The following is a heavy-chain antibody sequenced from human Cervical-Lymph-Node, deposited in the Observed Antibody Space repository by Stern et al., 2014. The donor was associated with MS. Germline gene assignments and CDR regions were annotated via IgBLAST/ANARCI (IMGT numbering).Heavy chain of an antibody. Sequence: EVQLEESGGGVIQPGGTLRLSCTASGFPVSRDYMTWVRQAQGKGKEWVSLITNVGSTVYTDSVKGRFTISRDDSKNTVYLHMTSLRAEDTAMYYCARDTSSPERSDWWGQGTLVTVSS. CDR2: ITNVGST. D-gene: IGHD1-1*01. J-gene: IGHJ4*02. V-gene: IGHV3-53*01. CDR3: ARDTSSPERSDW. CDR1: GFPVSRDY.